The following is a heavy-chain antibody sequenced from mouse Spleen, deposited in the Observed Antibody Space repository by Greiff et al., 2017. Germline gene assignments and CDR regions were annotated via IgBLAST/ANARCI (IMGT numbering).Heavy chain of an antibody. J-gene: IGHJ2*01. Sequence: QVQLQQSGAELVMPGASVKLSCKASGYTFTSYWMHWVKQRPGQGLEWIGEIDPSDSYTNYNQKFKGKATLTVDKSSSTAYMQLSSLTSEDSAVYYCARGDFLLYFDYWGQGTTLTVSS. CDR1: GYTFTSYW. D-gene: IGHD2-1*01. V-gene: IGHV1-69*01. CDR3: ARGDFLLYFDY. CDR2: IDPSDSYT.